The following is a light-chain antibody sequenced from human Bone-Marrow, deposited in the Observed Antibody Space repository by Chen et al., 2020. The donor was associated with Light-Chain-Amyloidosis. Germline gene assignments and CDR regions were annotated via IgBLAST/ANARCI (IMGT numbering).Light chain of an antibody. Sequence: EVVLKQSPGTLSLSPGERATLACRASQSISARSLAWYQQRPGQAPSLLISGESNSATGVPDRFRGCASWTVFSCTFSRLWTADFAVYYCQHYGSSPLHTFAQGTKLE. CDR2: GES. V-gene: IGKV3-20*01. CDR3: QHYGSSPLHT. J-gene: IGKJ2*01. CDR1: QSISARS.